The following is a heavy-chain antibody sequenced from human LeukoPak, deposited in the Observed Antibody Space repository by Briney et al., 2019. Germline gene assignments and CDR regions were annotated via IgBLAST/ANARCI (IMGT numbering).Heavy chain of an antibody. J-gene: IGHJ5*02. CDR1: GGSFSGYY. Sequence: PSETLSLTCAVYGGSFSGYYWSWIRQPPGKGLECIGSIYYSGSTYYNPSLKSRVTISVDTSKNQFSLKLSSVTAADTAVYYCATSTVTIGWFDPWGQGTLVTVSS. D-gene: IGHD4-17*01. CDR3: ATSTVTIGWFDP. CDR2: IYYSGST. V-gene: IGHV4-34*01.